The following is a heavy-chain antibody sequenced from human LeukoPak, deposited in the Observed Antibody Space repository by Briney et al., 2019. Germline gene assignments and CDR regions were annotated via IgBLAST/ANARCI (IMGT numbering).Heavy chain of an antibody. CDR2: IIPIFGTA. CDR1: GGTFSSYA. V-gene: IGHV1-69*13. D-gene: IGHD3-10*01. CDR3: AREVPPDGSGSPGGTIAEPYFDY. J-gene: IGHJ4*02. Sequence: SVKVSCKASGGTFSSYAISWVRQAPGQGLEWMGGIIPIFGTANYAQKYQGRVTITADESTSTAYMELSSLRSEDTAVYYCAREVPPDGSGSPGGTIAEPYFDYWGQGTLVTVSS.